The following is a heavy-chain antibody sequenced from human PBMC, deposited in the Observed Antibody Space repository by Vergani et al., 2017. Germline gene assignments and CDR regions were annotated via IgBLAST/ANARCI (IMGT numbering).Heavy chain of an antibody. D-gene: IGHD2-15*01. CDR2: IKRDGTET. V-gene: IGHV3-7*01. CDR1: GFSFGDYA. CDR3: ARISGGSAPYLHY. Sequence: EVQLVESGGGLVPPGRSLRLSCAASGFSFGDYAMTWVRQAPGKGLDWVASIKRDGTETFYVDSVKGRFTISRDNAKTTLYLQMNSLRDEDRGVYYCARISGGSAPYLHYWGQGTLVTVAS. J-gene: IGHJ1*01.